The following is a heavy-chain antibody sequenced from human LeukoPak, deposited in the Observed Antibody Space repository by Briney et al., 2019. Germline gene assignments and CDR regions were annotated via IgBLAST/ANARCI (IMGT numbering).Heavy chain of an antibody. V-gene: IGHV4-4*02. D-gene: IGHD4-17*01. Sequence: SETLSLTCAVAGGSISSGSWWGWIRQPPGKGLEWIGEIHHSGSTNYNPSLKSRVTLSVDKSKNQLSLRLTSVTAADTAVYYCARGGDYRFDYWGQGTLVTVSS. J-gene: IGHJ4*02. CDR2: IHHSGST. CDR3: ARGGDYRFDY. CDR1: GGSISSGSW.